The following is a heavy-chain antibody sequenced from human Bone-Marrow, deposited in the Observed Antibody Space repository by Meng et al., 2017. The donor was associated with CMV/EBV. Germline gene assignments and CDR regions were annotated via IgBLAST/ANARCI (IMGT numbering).Heavy chain of an antibody. V-gene: IGHV4-39*07. J-gene: IGHJ4*02. CDR3: ARDLIVATPDC. CDR2: IYYSGST. Sequence: SETLSLTCTVSGGSINSGSFYWGWIRQPPGKGLEWIGNIYYSGSTYYNPSLKSRVTISVDTSKNQFSLKLSSVTAADTAVYYCARDLIVATPDCWGQGTLVTVSS. CDR1: GGSINSGSFY. D-gene: IGHD5-12*01.